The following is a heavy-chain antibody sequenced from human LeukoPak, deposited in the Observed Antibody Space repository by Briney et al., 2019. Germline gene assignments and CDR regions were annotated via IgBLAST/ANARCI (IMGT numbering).Heavy chain of an antibody. CDR3: ARDARRYQLLLEVANWFDP. Sequence: GGSLRLSCAASGFTVSSNYMSWVRQAPGKGLVWVSRINSDGSSTSYADSVKGRFTISRDNAKNSLYLQMNSLRAEDTAVYYCARDARRYQLLLEVANWFDPWGQGTLVTVSS. CDR2: INSDGSST. CDR1: GFTVSSNY. D-gene: IGHD2-2*01. J-gene: IGHJ5*02. V-gene: IGHV3-74*01.